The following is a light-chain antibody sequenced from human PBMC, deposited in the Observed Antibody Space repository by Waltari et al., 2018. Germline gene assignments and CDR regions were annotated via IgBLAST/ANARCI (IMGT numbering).Light chain of an antibody. Sequence: SVLPQPPSASGTPGQRVTISCSASSSHIRSNYVYWYQQLPGTAPKLLIYRNNQRPSGVPDRFSGSKSGTSASLAISGLRSEDEADYYCAAWDDSLSGPVFGGGTKLTVL. V-gene: IGLV1-47*01. J-gene: IGLJ3*02. CDR3: AAWDDSLSGPV. CDR1: SSHIRSNY. CDR2: RNN.